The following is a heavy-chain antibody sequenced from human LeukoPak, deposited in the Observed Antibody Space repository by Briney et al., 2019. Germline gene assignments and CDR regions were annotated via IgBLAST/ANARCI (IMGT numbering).Heavy chain of an antibody. V-gene: IGHV3-23*01. Sequence: GGSLRLSCAASGFTFTNYAITWVRQAPGKGLEWVSTISSSGANTYYADSVRGRFTISRDNSKNTLYLQMNSLRAEDTAVYYCAKDGHYDSSGFTLQYWDQGTLVTVSS. CDR3: AKDGHYDSSGFTLQY. CDR2: ISSSGANT. CDR1: GFTFTNYA. D-gene: IGHD3-22*01. J-gene: IGHJ1*01.